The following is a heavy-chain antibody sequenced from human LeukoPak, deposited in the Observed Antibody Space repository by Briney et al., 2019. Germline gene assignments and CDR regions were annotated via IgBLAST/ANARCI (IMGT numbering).Heavy chain of an antibody. V-gene: IGHV3-21*01. CDR1: GFTFSTYS. Sequence: GGSLRLSCAASGFTFSTYSMNWVRQAPGKGLEWVSSISSSSRYIYYADSVRGRFTISRDNAKNSLYLQVNSLRAEDTAVYYCARNIDSDTTMPPGGFVYWGQGTLVTVSS. J-gene: IGHJ4*02. CDR3: ARNIDSDTTMPPGGFVY. CDR2: ISSSSRYI. D-gene: IGHD5-18*01.